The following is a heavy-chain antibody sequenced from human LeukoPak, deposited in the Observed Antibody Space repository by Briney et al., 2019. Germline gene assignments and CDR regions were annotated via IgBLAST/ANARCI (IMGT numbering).Heavy chain of an antibody. CDR2: ISACNGNT. Sequence: ASVKVSCKASGYTLTSYGISWVRQAPGQGLEWMGWISACNGNTNYAQKLQGRVTMTTDTSTSTAYMELRSLRSDDTAVYYCARVPLRYSSSWFLAYNTPHNWFDPWGQGTLVTVSS. J-gene: IGHJ5*02. CDR1: GYTLTSYG. CDR3: ARVPLRYSSSWFLAYNTPHNWFDP. D-gene: IGHD6-13*01. V-gene: IGHV1-18*01.